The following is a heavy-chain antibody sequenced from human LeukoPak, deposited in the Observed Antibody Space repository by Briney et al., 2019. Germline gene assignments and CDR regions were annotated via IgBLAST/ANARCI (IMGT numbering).Heavy chain of an antibody. CDR1: GGSISSGGYY. J-gene: IGHJ4*02. D-gene: IGHD7-27*01. V-gene: IGHV4-31*03. CDR3: ASSNAENWGSDFDY. CDR2: IYYSGST. Sequence: SETLSLTCTVSGGSISSGGYYWSWIRQHPGKGLEWIGYIYYSGSTYYNPSLKSRVTISVDTSKNQFSLKLSSVTAADTAVYYCASSNAENWGSDFDYWGQGTLVTVSS.